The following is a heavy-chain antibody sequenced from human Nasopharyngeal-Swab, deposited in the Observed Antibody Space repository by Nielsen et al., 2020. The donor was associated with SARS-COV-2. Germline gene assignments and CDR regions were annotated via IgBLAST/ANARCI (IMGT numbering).Heavy chain of an antibody. CDR3: ARGEGYCSSTSCSNTIPYYYYGMDV. D-gene: IGHD2-2*01. V-gene: IGHV3-7*01. CDR1: GFTFSSYW. CDR2: IKQDGSAK. Sequence: GESLKTPCAASGFTFSSYWMRWVRQAPGKGLEWVANIKQDGSAKYYVDSVKGRFTISRDNTKNSLYLQMKNLRAVDTAVYYCARGEGYCSSTSCSNTIPYYYYGMDVWGQGTTVTVSS. J-gene: IGHJ6*02.